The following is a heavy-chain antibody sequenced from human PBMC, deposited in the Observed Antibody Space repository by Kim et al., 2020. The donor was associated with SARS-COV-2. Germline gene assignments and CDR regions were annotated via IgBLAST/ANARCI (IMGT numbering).Heavy chain of an antibody. V-gene: IGHV3-49*03. CDR3: TGARRDWYFDL. Sequence: GGSLRLSCTASGFTFGDYAMSWFRQAPGKGLEWVGFIRSKAYGGTTEYAASVKGRFTISRDDSKSIAYLQMNSLKTEDTAVYYCTGARRDWYFDLWGRGTLVTVSS. CDR1: GFTFGDYA. CDR2: IRSKAYGGTT. J-gene: IGHJ2*01.